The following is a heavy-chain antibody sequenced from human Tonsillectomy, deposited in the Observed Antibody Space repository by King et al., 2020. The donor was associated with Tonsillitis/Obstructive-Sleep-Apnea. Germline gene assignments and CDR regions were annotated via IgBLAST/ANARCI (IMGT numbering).Heavy chain of an antibody. V-gene: IGHV4-61*01. J-gene: IGHJ4*02. CDR1: GGSVSSGSYY. Sequence: QLQESGPGLVKPSETLSLTCIVSGGSVSSGSYYWSWLRQPPGKGLEWIGYIYYSGSTNYNPSPKSRVTISVDTSKNQFSLKLSSVTAADTAVYYCARQVATSLYYFDYWGQGNLVTVSS. CDR2: IYYSGST. CDR3: ARQVATSLYYFDY. D-gene: IGHD5-12*01.